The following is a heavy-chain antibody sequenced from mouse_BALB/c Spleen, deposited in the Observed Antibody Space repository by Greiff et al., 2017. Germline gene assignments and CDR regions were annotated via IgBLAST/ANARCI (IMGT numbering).Heavy chain of an antibody. Sequence: EVQRVESGGDLVKPGGSLKLSCAASGFTFSSYGMSWVRQTPDKRLEWVATISSGGSYTYYPDSVKGRFTISRDNAKNTLYLQMSSLKSEDTAMYYCARDGSSYEAYWGQGTLVTVSA. CDR2: ISSGGSYT. V-gene: IGHV5-6*01. D-gene: IGHD1-1*01. CDR1: GFTFSSYG. J-gene: IGHJ3*01. CDR3: ARDGSSYEAY.